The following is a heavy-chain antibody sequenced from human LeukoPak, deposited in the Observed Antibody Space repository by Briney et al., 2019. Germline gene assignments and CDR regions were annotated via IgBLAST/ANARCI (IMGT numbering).Heavy chain of an antibody. V-gene: IGHV1-2*02. J-gene: IGHJ4*02. D-gene: IGHD6-19*01. Sequence: GASVKVSCKASEYTLTGYCMHWVRQAPGQGLEWLGWINTKSGATNYAQNFQGRVTMTRDTSMSTTYMELKRLRSDDTAVYYCARDLGISGWYAPPLGYFDYWGQGTLLTVSS. CDR3: ARDLGISGWYAPPLGYFDY. CDR2: INTKSGAT. CDR1: EYTLTGYC.